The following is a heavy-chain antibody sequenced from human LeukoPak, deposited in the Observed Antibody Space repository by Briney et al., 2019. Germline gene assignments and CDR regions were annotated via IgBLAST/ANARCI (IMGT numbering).Heavy chain of an antibody. CDR3: AKDLPVEMAAITLEY. J-gene: IGHJ4*02. CDR2: ISYDGINK. D-gene: IGHD5-24*01. V-gene: IGHV3-30*18. Sequence: PGGSLRLSCAASGFTFSRYGMHWVRQAPGKGLEWVAVISYDGINKYNADSVKGRFTISRDNSKNTLYLQMNSLRAEDTAVYYCAKDLPVEMAAITLEYWGQGTLVTVSS. CDR1: GFTFSRYG.